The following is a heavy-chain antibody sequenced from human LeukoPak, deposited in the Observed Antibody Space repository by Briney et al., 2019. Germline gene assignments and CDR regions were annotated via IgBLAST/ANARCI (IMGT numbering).Heavy chain of an antibody. CDR3: ARDRYYDFWSGYLPESYYGMDV. CDR2: IKQDGSEE. CDR1: GFTFSSYW. V-gene: IGHV3-7*01. Sequence: PGGSLRLSCAASGFTFSSYWMSWVRQAPGKGLEWVANIKQDGSEEYYVDSVNGRFTISRDNAKNSLYLQMNSLRAEDTAVYYCARDRYYDFWSGYLPESYYGMDVWGQGTTVTVSS. D-gene: IGHD3-3*01. J-gene: IGHJ6*02.